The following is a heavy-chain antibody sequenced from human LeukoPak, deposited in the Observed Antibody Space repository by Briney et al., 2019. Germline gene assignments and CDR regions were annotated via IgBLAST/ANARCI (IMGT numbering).Heavy chain of an antibody. CDR2: IYYSGST. CDR1: GGPISSSSYY. CDR3: ARQKHKPNWFDP. J-gene: IGHJ5*02. V-gene: IGHV4-39*01. Sequence: SETLSLTCTVSGGPISSSSYYWGWIRQPPGKGLEWIGSIYYSGSTYYNPSLKSRVTISVDTSKNQFSLKLSSVTAADTAVYYCARQKHKPNWFDPWGQGTLVTVSS.